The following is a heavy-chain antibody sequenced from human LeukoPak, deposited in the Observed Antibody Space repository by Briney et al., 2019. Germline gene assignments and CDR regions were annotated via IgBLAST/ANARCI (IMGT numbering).Heavy chain of an antibody. CDR1: GFTVSSNY. J-gene: IGHJ5*02. Sequence: PGGSLRLSCAASGFTVSSNYMSWVRQAPGKGLEWVSFIYSGGSTYYADSVKGRFTISRDNSKNTLYLQMNSLRAEDTAVYYCARESSSSWSQRGWFDPWGQGTLVTVSS. CDR3: ARESSSSWSQRGWFDP. CDR2: IYSGGST. D-gene: IGHD6-13*01. V-gene: IGHV3-66*01.